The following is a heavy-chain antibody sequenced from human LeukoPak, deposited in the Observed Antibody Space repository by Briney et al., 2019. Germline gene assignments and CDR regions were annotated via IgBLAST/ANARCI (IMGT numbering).Heavy chain of an antibody. D-gene: IGHD6-13*01. V-gene: IGHV3-15*01. J-gene: IGHJ4*02. CDR3: TTYSSSWSHFEY. Sequence: KPGGSLRLSCAASGFTVSNAWMSWVRQAPGKGLEWVGRIKSKSDGETAEYAAPVKGRFTISRDDSKNTLYLQMNSLKTEDTAVYYCTTYSSSWSHFEYWGQGTPVTVSS. CDR1: GFTVSNAW. CDR2: IKSKSDGETA.